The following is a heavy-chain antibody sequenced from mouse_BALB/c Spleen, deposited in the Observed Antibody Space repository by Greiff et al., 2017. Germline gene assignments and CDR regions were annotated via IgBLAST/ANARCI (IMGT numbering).Heavy chain of an antibody. V-gene: IGHV2-6-2*01. CDR3: ARHYGEPYYAMDY. D-gene: IGHD2-13*01. J-gene: IGHJ4*01. Sequence: VMLVESGPDLVAPSQSLSITCTVSGFSLTSYGVHWVRQPPGKGLEWLVVIWSDGSTTYNSALKSRLSISKDNSKSQVFLKMNSLQTDDTAMYYCARHYGEPYYAMDYWGQGTSVTVSS. CDR1: GFSLTSYG. CDR2: IWSDGST.